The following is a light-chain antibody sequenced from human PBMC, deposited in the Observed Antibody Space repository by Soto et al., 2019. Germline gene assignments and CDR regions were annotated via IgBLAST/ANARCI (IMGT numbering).Light chain of an antibody. CDR3: QQYGSSQGLT. J-gene: IGKJ4*01. CDR1: QSVSSSY. Sequence: EIVLMQSPGTLSLSPGERATLSCRASQSVSSSYLAWYQQKPGQAPRLLLSGASSRATGIPDRLSGSGSGTEFTHNISRLEPEDFAVYYCQQYGSSQGLTFGGGTKVEIK. V-gene: IGKV3-20*01. CDR2: GAS.